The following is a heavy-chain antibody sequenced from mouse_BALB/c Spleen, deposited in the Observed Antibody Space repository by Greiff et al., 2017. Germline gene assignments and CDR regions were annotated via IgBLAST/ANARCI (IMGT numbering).Heavy chain of an antibody. CDR2: IWSGGST. CDR1: GFSLTSYG. Sequence: VHLVESGPGLVQPSQSLSITCTVSGFSLTSYGVHWVRQSPGKGLEWLGVIWSGGSTDYNAAFISRLSISKDNSKSQVFFKMNSLQADDTAIYYCARNYYGNYWYFDVWGAGTTVTVSS. CDR3: ARNYYGNYWYFDV. J-gene: IGHJ1*01. V-gene: IGHV2-4-1*01. D-gene: IGHD2-1*01.